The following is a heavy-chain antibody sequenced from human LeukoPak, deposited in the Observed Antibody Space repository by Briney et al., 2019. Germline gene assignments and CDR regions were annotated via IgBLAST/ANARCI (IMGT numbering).Heavy chain of an antibody. J-gene: IGHJ4*02. Sequence: HPGGSLRLSCAASGFTFSSYEMNWVRQAPGKGLEWVSYISSSGSTIYYADSVKGRFTICRDNAKNSLCLQMNSLRAEDTAVYYCARVGYGDYVAYWGQGTLVTVSS. D-gene: IGHD4-17*01. V-gene: IGHV3-48*03. CDR3: ARVGYGDYVAY. CDR1: GFTFSSYE. CDR2: ISSSGSTI.